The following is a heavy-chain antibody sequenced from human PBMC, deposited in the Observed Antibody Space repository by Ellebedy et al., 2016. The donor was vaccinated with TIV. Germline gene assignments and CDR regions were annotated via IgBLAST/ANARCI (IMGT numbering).Heavy chain of an antibody. V-gene: IGHV4-61*02. J-gene: IGHJ6*03. CDR2: IYRSGST. Sequence: SETLSLTXTVSGGSISSGSYYWSWIRQPAGKGLEWIGRIYRSGSTNYNPSLKSRVTMSVDTSKNQFSLKLSSLTAADTAVYFCARAVLSGGDYDYYSYYYMDVWGKGTTVTVSS. D-gene: IGHD2-21*01. CDR3: ARAVLSGGDYDYYSYYYMDV. CDR1: GGSISSGSYY.